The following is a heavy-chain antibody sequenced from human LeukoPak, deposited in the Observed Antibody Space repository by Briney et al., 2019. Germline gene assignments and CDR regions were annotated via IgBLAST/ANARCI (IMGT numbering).Heavy chain of an antibody. V-gene: IGHV3-23*01. CDR2: ISGSGGST. D-gene: IGHD1-1*01. CDR1: GFTFSSYA. Sequence: PGGSLRLSCAASGFTFSSYAMGWVRQAPGKGLEWVSAISGSGGSTYYADSVKGRFTISRDNSKSTLYLQMNSLRAEDTAVYYCAKDRYRSRDYFDYWGQGTLVTVSS. CDR3: AKDRYRSRDYFDY. J-gene: IGHJ4*02.